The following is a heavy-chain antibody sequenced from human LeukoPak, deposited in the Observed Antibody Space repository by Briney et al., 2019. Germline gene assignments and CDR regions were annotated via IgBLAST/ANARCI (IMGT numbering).Heavy chain of an antibody. CDR1: GFTFDDYA. V-gene: IGHV3-9*01. D-gene: IGHD6-13*01. CDR3: AKDMSIAAAGLDY. Sequence: PGGSLRPSCAASGFTFDDYAMHWVRQAPGKGLEWVSGISWNSGSIGYADSVKGRFTISRDNAKNSLYLQMNSLRAEDTALYYCAKDMSIAAAGLDYWGQGTLVTVSS. J-gene: IGHJ4*02. CDR2: ISWNSGSI.